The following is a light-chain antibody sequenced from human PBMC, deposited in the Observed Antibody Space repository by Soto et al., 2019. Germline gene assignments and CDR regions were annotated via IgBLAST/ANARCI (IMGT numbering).Light chain of an antibody. CDR3: SSCTATSTLSWV. CDR2: DDS. V-gene: IGLV2-14*03. J-gene: IGLJ3*02. Sequence: QSALTQPASVSGSPGQSITISCSGTSSDIGGSTYVSWYQQLPGKAPKLIIFDDSNRPSGVSHRFSGSRSGNMASLTISGLQAEDEGDYYCSSCTATSTLSWVFGGGTKLTVL. CDR1: SSDIGGSTY.